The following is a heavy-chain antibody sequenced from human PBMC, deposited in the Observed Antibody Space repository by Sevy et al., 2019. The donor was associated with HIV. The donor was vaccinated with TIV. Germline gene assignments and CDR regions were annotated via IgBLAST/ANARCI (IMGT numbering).Heavy chain of an antibody. V-gene: IGHV3-11*06. CDR2: ISSRRSYT. Sequence: GGSLRLSCAASGFTFSDYYMTWIRQAPGKGLAWISYISSRRSYTNYADSVKGRFTISRDNAKNSLYLQMNSLRAEDAAVYYCARCRVVAADYYFDYWGRGTLVTVSS. CDR1: GFTFSDYY. J-gene: IGHJ4*02. CDR3: ARCRVVAADYYFDY. D-gene: IGHD1-26*01.